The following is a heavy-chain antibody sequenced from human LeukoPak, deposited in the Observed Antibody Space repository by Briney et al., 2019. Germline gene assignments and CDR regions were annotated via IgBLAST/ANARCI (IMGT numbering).Heavy chain of an antibody. Sequence: PGGSLRLSCAASGFTFSSYDMHWVRQAPGKGLEWVAVIWYDGSNKYYADSVKGRFTISRDNSKNTLYLQMNSLRAEDTAVYYCAREGPYTNPFDYWGQGTLVTVSS. CDR2: IWYDGSNK. CDR3: AREGPYTNPFDY. V-gene: IGHV3-33*01. J-gene: IGHJ4*02. CDR1: GFTFSSYD. D-gene: IGHD4-11*01.